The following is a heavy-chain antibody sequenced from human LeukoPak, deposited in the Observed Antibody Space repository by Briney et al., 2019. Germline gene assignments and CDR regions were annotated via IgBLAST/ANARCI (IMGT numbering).Heavy chain of an antibody. CDR3: AREANFIAVAGNFDY. J-gene: IGHJ4*02. CDR1: GGSFSGYY. CDR2: INHSGST. Sequence: SETLSLTCAVYGGSFSGYYWSWIRQPPGKGLEWIGEINHSGSTNYNPSLKSRVTISVDTSKNQFSLQLNSVTPEDTAVYYCAREANFIAVAGNFDYWGQGTLVTVSS. V-gene: IGHV4-34*01. D-gene: IGHD6-19*01.